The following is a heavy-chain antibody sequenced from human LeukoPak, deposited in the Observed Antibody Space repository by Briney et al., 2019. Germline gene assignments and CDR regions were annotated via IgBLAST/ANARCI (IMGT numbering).Heavy chain of an antibody. CDR1: GGSISSGGYY. CDR3: ARESLTTVTAY. Sequence: PSETLSLTCTVSGGSISSGGYYWSWIRQPPGKGLEWIGYIYHSGSTYYNPSLKSRVTISVDRSKNQFSLKLSSVTAADTAVYYCARESLTTVTAYWGQGTLVTVSS. D-gene: IGHD4-11*01. J-gene: IGHJ4*02. CDR2: IYHSGST. V-gene: IGHV4-30-2*01.